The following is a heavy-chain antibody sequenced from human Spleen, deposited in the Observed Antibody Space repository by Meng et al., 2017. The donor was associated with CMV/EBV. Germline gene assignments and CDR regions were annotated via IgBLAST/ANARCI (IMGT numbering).Heavy chain of an antibody. Sequence: VCGGSISSNNWWTWVRQPPGRGLEWIGEIYHSGSTTYNPSLKSRVTISLDKSKNQFSLKLRSVTAADTAVYYCARVGTSGSSEFFDYWGQGTLVTVSS. J-gene: IGHJ4*02. CDR1: GGSISSNNW. CDR3: ARVGTSGSSEFFDY. CDR2: IYHSGST. D-gene: IGHD1-26*01. V-gene: IGHV4-4*02.